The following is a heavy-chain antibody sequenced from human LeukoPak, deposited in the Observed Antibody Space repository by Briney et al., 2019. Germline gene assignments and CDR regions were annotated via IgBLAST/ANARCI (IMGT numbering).Heavy chain of an antibody. CDR2: ISSNGGST. V-gene: IGHV3-64D*09. CDR3: AKGSDY. J-gene: IGHJ4*02. Sequence: GGSLRLSCSASGFTFSSYSMNWVRQAPGKGLEYVSAISSNGGSTYYADSVKGRFTISRDNSKNTLYLQMSSLRAEDTAVYYLAKGSDYWGQGTLVTVSS. CDR1: GFTFSSYS.